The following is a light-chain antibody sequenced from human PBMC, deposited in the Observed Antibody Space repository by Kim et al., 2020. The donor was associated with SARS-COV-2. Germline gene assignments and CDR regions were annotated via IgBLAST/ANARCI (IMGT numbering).Light chain of an antibody. CDR2: GRN. CDR1: SLRNYY. J-gene: IGLJ2*01. CDR3: QSRDSGGNVL. Sequence: SSELTQDPAVSVALGQTVRITCQGDSLRNYYATWYQQRPRQAPVLVIYGRNNRPSGIPDRFSGSSSGNTASLTISGAQAEDEADFYCQSRDSGGNVLFGG. V-gene: IGLV3-19*01.